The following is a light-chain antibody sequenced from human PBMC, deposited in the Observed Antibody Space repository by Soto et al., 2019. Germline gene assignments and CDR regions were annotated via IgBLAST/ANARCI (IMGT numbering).Light chain of an antibody. J-gene: IGKJ5*01. Sequence: DIQLTQSPSFLSASVGDGATISCRASQGISHYLAWYQQKPGQAPKLLIYDASTLQNGVPSRFGGSGSGTEFTLTISSLQPEDFAAYYCQQLNDYPRTFGQGTRVEIK. CDR3: QQLNDYPRT. CDR1: QGISHY. CDR2: DAS. V-gene: IGKV1-9*01.